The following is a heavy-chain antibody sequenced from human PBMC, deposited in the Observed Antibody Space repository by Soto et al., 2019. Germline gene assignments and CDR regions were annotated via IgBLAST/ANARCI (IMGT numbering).Heavy chain of an antibody. CDR1: GGSISSYY. Sequence: QVQLQESGPGLVKPSETLSLTCTVSGGSISSYYWSWIRQPPGKGLEWIGYIYYSGSTNYNPSLKSRVTISVDTSKNQFSLKLSSVTAADTAVYYCARAAAGYGGFDPWGQGTLVTVSS. J-gene: IGHJ5*02. CDR3: ARAAAGYGGFDP. V-gene: IGHV4-59*01. CDR2: IYYSGST. D-gene: IGHD6-13*01.